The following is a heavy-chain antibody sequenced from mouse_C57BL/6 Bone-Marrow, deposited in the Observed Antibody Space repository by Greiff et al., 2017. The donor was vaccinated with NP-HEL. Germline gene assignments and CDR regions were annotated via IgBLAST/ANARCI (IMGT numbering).Heavy chain of an antibody. D-gene: IGHD1-1*01. CDR3: ARRGTVVGYFDY. J-gene: IGHJ2*01. V-gene: IGHV1-55*01. CDR2: IYPGSGST. CDR1: GYTFTSYW. Sequence: QVQLQQPGAELVKPGASVKMSCKASGYTFTSYWITWVKQRPGQGLEWIGDIYPGSGSTNYNEKFKSKATLTVDTSSSTAYMQLSSLTSEDSAVYYCARRGTVVGYFDYWGQGTTLTVSS.